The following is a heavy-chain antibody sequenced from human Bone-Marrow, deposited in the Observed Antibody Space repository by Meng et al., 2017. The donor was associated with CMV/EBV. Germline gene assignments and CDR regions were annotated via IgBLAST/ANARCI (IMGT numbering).Heavy chain of an antibody. V-gene: IGHV3-30-3*01. CDR2: ISYDGSNK. CDR1: GFTFSSYA. Sequence: LSCAASGFTFSSYAFHWVRQAPGKGLEWMAIISYDGSNKSYTDSVKGRFTISRDNSKNTLYLQMNSLRAEDTAMYYCVRRDSGSFDYWGRGTLVTVSS. D-gene: IGHD3-22*01. CDR3: VRRDSGSFDY. J-gene: IGHJ4*02.